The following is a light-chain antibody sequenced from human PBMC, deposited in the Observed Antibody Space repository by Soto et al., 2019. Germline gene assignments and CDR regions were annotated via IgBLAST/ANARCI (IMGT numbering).Light chain of an antibody. CDR2: EAS. Sequence: DIPMTQSPSTLSASVGDRITITCRASQYINSWLAWYQQKPGKAPKLLIYEASSLEKGVPARFGGSGSGTEFTLTISSLQPDDFATYYCQQYNVYSWTFGQGTKLEIK. V-gene: IGKV1-5*03. J-gene: IGKJ1*01. CDR3: QQYNVYSWT. CDR1: QYINSW.